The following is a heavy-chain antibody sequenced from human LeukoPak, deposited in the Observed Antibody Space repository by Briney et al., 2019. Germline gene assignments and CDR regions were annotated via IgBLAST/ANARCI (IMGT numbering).Heavy chain of an antibody. J-gene: IGHJ4*02. V-gene: IGHV3-23*01. Sequence: GGSLRLSCAASGFTFSSYAMSWVRQSPGKGLEWVSAISGSGGNTYSADSVKGRCTISRDNSLQTLFLHMNSLRAEDTAVYYWAKDGSRLSPRGLDYWGQGTLVTVSS. D-gene: IGHD3-16*01. CDR1: GFTFSSYA. CDR3: AKDGSRLSPRGLDY. CDR2: ISGSGGNT.